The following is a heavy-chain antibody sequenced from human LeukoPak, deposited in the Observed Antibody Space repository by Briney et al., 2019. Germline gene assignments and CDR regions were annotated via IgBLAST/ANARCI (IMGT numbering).Heavy chain of an antibody. D-gene: IGHD3-10*01. V-gene: IGHV4-34*01. CDR2: INHSGST. Sequence: SETLSLTCAVYGGSFSGYYWRWIRQPPGKGLEWIGEINHSGSTNYNPSLKSRVTISVDTSKNQFSLKLSSVTAADTAVYYCARDGTMVRGVFNYWGQGTLVTVSS. CDR1: GGSFSGYY. CDR3: ARDGTMVRGVFNY. J-gene: IGHJ4*02.